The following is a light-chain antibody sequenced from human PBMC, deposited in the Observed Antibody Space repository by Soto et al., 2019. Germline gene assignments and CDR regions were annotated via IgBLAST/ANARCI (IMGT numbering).Light chain of an antibody. CDR1: SSDVGGYNY. CDR3: AAWDDSVTGV. J-gene: IGLJ3*02. CDR2: EVS. V-gene: IGLV2-8*01. Sequence: QSALTQPPSASGSPGQSVTISCTGTSSDVGGYNYVSWYQQHPGKAPKLMIYEVSKRPSGVPDRFSGSKSGNTASLTVSGLQAEDEADYYCAAWDDSVTGVFGGGTKLTVL.